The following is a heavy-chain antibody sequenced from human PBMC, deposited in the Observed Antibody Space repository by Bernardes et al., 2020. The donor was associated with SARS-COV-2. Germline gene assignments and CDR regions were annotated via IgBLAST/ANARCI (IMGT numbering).Heavy chain of an antibody. V-gene: IGHV3-7*01. CDR1: TVPFKRHW. CDR2: IKKDGSDK. J-gene: IGHJ6*02. Sequence: GGSLRLPCVAPTVPFKRHWMSWVRQAPGEGLGWAAHIKKDGSDKYYVDSVRGRFTISRDNAMNSLYLQLNSLRVEDTAVYYCARDQDGYYGLDAWGQGTTVIVSS. CDR3: ARDQDGYYGLDA.